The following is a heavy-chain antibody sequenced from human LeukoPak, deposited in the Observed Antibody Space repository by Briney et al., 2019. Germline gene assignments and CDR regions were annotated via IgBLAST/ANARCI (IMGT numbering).Heavy chain of an antibody. CDR2: ISWNSGSI. Sequence: GGSLRFSCAATAITFSTYAMSWVRQAPGKGLEWVSGISWNSGSIGYADSVKGRFTISRDNAKNSLYLQMISLRAEDTALYYCAKDRKGSGWHPADYWGQGTLVTVSS. CDR3: AKDRKGSGWHPADY. J-gene: IGHJ4*02. V-gene: IGHV3-9*01. CDR1: AITFSTYA. D-gene: IGHD6-19*01.